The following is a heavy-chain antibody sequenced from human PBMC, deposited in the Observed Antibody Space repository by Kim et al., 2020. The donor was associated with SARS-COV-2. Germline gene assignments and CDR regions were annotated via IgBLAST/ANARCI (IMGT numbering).Heavy chain of an antibody. V-gene: IGHV1-46*01. D-gene: IGHD6-13*01. Sequence: GSTNYERKFQGRVTVTRDTSTSTVYMGLSSLRSEDTAVYYCATGAAATGNWGQGTQVTVSS. CDR2: GST. J-gene: IGHJ4*02. CDR3: ATGAAATGN.